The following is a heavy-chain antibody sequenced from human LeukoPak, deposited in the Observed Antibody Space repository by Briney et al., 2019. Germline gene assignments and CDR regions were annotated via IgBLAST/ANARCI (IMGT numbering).Heavy chain of an antibody. CDR1: GGSISSSSYY. J-gene: IGHJ3*02. CDR3: ARPRITMIVEAFDI. Sequence: PETLSLTCTVSGGSISSSSYYWGWIRQPPGKGLEWIGSIYYSGSTYYNPSLKSRVTISVDTSKNQFSLKLSSVTAADTAVYYCARPRITMIVEAFDIWGQGTMVTVSS. V-gene: IGHV4-39*01. D-gene: IGHD3-22*01. CDR2: IYYSGST.